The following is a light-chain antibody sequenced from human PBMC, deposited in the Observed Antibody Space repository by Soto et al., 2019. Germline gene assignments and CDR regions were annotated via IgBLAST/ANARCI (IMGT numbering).Light chain of an antibody. CDR3: QHRNNWPLT. CDR1: QSVSRS. Sequence: EIVFTQPPGTLSLSPGERATLSRRASQSVSRSYLAWYQQKPGQAPKLLIYDAYNRATGIPARFSASGSGTDFTLTISSLEPEDFAVYYCQHRNNWPLTVGEGTKVDIK. J-gene: IGKJ4*01. V-gene: IGKV3-11*01. CDR2: DAY.